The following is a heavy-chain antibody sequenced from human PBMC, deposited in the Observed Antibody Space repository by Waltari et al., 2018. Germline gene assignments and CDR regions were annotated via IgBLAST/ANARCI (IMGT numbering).Heavy chain of an antibody. CDR3: AKHGITTTNWSKTSHSWFGP. D-gene: IGHD1-1*01. J-gene: IGHJ5*02. CDR2: VDYNGDT. CDR1: GDSINSALYY. V-gene: IGHV4-39*02. Sequence: QLHLLESGPALVKPSETLSPPCAVSGDSINSALYYLAWIRQHPGKGLEWIGSVDYNGDTYYNPALKSRVTISADASRNRFSLGLSSVTAADTGFYYCAKHGITTTNWSKTSHSWFGPWGQGILVTVSS.